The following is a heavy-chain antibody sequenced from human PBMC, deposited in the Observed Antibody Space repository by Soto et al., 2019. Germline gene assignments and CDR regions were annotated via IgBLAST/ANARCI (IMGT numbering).Heavy chain of an antibody. CDR3: ARDWALTYHYDSSGYTYSGSLGRDY. CDR2: ISAYNGNT. J-gene: IGHJ4*02. D-gene: IGHD3-22*01. V-gene: IGHV1-18*01. CDR1: GYTFTSYG. Sequence: QVQLVQSGAEVKKPGASVKVSCKASGYTFTSYGISWVRQAPGQGLEWMGWISAYNGNTNYAQKLQGRVTMTTDTATSTAYMELRSLRSDDTAVYYCARDWALTYHYDSSGYTYSGSLGRDYWGQGTLVTVSS.